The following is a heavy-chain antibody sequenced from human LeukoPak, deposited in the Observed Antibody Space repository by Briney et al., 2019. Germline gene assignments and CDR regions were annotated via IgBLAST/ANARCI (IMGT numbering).Heavy chain of an antibody. J-gene: IGHJ5*02. Sequence: SGTLSLTCTVSGGSISSGGYHWSWIRQHPGKGLEWIGYIYYSGSTYYNPSLKSRVTISVDTSKNQFSLKLSPVTAADTAVYYCAAQDVNWFDPWGQGTLVTVSS. V-gene: IGHV4-31*03. CDR2: IYYSGST. D-gene: IGHD2-15*01. CDR1: GGSISSGGYH. CDR3: AAQDVNWFDP.